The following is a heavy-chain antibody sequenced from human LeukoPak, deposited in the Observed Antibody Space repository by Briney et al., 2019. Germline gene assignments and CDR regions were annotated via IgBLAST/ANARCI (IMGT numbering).Heavy chain of an antibody. J-gene: IGHJ4*02. CDR1: GFTFSNAW. V-gene: IGHV3-48*04. D-gene: IGHD2-21*02. CDR3: TRDQVGDPLHLFDY. CDR2: ISSSSSII. Sequence: GGSLRLSCAASGFTFSNAWMSWVRQAPGKGLEWVSYISSSSSIIDYADSVKGRFTISRDNAKNSLYLQMNSLRAEDTAVYYCTRDQVGDPLHLFDYWGQGTLVTVSS.